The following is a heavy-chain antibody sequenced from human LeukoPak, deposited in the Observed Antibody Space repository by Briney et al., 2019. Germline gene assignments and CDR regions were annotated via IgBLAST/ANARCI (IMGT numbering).Heavy chain of an antibody. D-gene: IGHD3-10*01. J-gene: IGHJ4*02. CDR3: ARELAGHYYGSGSSFDY. Sequence: GGSLRLSCTASGFTFSTYWMSWVRQAPGKGLEWVANTREDGSEKYYVDSVKGRFTISRDNAKNSLYLQMNSLRAEDTAVYYCARELAGHYYGSGSSFDYWGQGTLVAVSS. V-gene: IGHV3-7*01. CDR2: TREDGSEK. CDR1: GFTFSTYW.